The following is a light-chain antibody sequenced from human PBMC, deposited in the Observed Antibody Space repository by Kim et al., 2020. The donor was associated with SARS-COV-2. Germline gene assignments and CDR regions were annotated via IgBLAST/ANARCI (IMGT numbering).Light chain of an antibody. J-gene: IGLJ3*02. CDR1: VLGKKY. CDR3: YSAADNNWV. V-gene: IGLV3-27*01. CDR2: KDS. Sequence: GSPGQKARITGSGDVLGKKYARWCQQKPGQAPVLVIYKDSERPSGIPERFSGSSSGTTVTLTISGAQVEDEADYYCYSAADNNWVFGGGTQLTVL.